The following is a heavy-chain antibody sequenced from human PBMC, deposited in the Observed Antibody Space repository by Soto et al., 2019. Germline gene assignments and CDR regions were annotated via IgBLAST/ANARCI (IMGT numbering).Heavy chain of an antibody. Sequence: SVKVSCKASRFTFTSSAVQWVRQARGQRLEWIGWIVVGSGNTNYAQKFQERVTSTRDMSTSTAYMELSSLRSEDTAVYYCAAPYSNYPGSYYYGMDVWGQGTTVTVS. V-gene: IGHV1-58*01. J-gene: IGHJ6*02. CDR3: AAPYSNYPGSYYYGMDV. D-gene: IGHD4-4*01. CDR2: IVVGSGNT. CDR1: RFTFTSSA.